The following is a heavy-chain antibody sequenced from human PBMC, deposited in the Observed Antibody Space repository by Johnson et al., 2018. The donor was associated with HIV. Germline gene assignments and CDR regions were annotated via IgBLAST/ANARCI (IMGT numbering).Heavy chain of an antibody. D-gene: IGHD3-10*01. CDR2: IGTTGDV. CDR1: GFTFNNYD. V-gene: IGHV3-13*01. CDR3: ARGTITMIRGVIGLDI. Sequence: VQLVESLRLSCAGSGFTFNNYDMHWVRQSTGKGLEWVSGIGTTGDVFYADSVKGRFTISRDNSTNTLHLQMHSLTAEDTALYYCARGTITMIRGVIGLDIWGQGTMVTVSS. J-gene: IGHJ3*02.